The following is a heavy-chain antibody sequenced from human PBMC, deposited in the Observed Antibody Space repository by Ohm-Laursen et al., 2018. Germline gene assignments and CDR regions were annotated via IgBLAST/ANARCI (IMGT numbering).Heavy chain of an antibody. D-gene: IGHD3-10*01. CDR2: TYYRSKWYS. V-gene: IGHV6-1*01. Sequence: QTLSLTCAISGDSVSSNSAAWSWIRQSPSRGLEWLGRTYYRSKWYSDYTVSVKSRITINPDTSKNQFSLQLNSVTPEDTAVYYCARDLYNIDAFDIWGQGTMVTVSS. CDR1: GDSVSSNSAA. J-gene: IGHJ3*02. CDR3: ARDLYNIDAFDI.